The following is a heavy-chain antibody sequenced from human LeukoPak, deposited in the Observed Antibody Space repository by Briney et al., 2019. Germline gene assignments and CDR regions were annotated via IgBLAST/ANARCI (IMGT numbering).Heavy chain of an antibody. Sequence: SETLSLTCAVHGGSFSGHYWSWIRQPPGKGLEWIGEINHNEITNYNPSLKSRVTISVDRSKNQFSLRLRSLTAADTAVYYCAREPLHRVAWGNEAFDIWGQGTMVIVSS. V-gene: IGHV4-34*01. CDR2: INHNEIT. CDR1: GGSFSGHY. D-gene: IGHD3-16*01. J-gene: IGHJ3*02. CDR3: AREPLHRVAWGNEAFDI.